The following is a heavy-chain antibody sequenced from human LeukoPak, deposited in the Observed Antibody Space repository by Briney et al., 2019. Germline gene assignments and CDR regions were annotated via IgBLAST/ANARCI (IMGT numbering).Heavy chain of an antibody. CDR1: GFTFSSYA. CDR3: ARDRRMVRGVIIKGFDY. V-gene: IGHV3-30*04. D-gene: IGHD3-10*01. J-gene: IGHJ4*02. Sequence: GGSLRLSCAASGFTFSSYAMHWVRQAPGKGLEWVAVISYDGSNKYYADSVKGRFTISRDNSKNTLYLQMNSLRAEDTAVHYCARDRRMVRGVIIKGFDYWGQGTLVTVSS. CDR2: ISYDGSNK.